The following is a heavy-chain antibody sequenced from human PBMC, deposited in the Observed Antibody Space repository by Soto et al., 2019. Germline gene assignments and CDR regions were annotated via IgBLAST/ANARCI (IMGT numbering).Heavy chain of an antibody. CDR1: GFTFSSYA. J-gene: IGHJ4*02. CDR2: TSGSGGDV. CDR3: ARGRRDRAAIPYFDY. V-gene: IGHV3-23*01. D-gene: IGHD2-2*02. Sequence: EVQLLESGGGLVQPGGSLRLSCAASGFTFSSYAMSWVRQAPGKGLEWVSSTSGSGGDVYHAGSVKGRFTISRDNAKNSLYLQMNSLRAEDTAVYYCARGRRDRAAIPYFDYWGQGTLVTVSS.